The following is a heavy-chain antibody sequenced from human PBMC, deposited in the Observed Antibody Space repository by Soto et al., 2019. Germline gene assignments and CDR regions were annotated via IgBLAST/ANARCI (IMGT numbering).Heavy chain of an antibody. CDR1: GLSVTSDSY. CDR2: TYYRGGT. D-gene: IGHD3-16*01. CDR3: ARDLGQGNNPAHNYFEF. V-gene: IGHV4-61*01. J-gene: IGHJ4*02. Sequence: PSETLSLTCTVSGLSVTSDSYWSWIRQAPGKGLEWIGYTYYRGGTRYNPSLKSRLTISVDTSKNQFSLSLSSVTPTDTAVYYCARDLGQGNNPAHNYFEFWGQGSLVTVSS.